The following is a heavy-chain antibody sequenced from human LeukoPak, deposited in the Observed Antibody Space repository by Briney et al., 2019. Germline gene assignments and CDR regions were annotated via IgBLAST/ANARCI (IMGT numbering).Heavy chain of an antibody. D-gene: IGHD5-18*01. Sequence: GGSLRLSCAASGFTFSSYAMSWVRQAPGNGLEWVSAISGSGGSTYYADSVKGRFTISRDNSKNTLYLQMNSLRAEDTAVYYCAKVLNRVQLWQIYYFDYWGQGTLVTVSS. CDR3: AKVLNRVQLWQIYYFDY. CDR1: GFTFSSYA. J-gene: IGHJ4*02. CDR2: ISGSGGST. V-gene: IGHV3-23*01.